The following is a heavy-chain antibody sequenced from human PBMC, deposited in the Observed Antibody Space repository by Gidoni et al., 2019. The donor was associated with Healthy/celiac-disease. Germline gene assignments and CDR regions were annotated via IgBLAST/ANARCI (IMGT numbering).Heavy chain of an antibody. D-gene: IGHD3-22*01. CDR3: ASWDGSSGYYSWVWDY. CDR1: GYTFPGYY. V-gene: IGHV1-2*02. J-gene: IGHJ4*02. CDR2: INPNSGGT. Sequence: QVPLVQSGAEVKKPGASVKVSCKSSGYTFPGYYMHWVRQAPGQGLEWMGWINPNSGGTNYAQKFQGRVTMTRDTSISTAYMELSRLRSDDTAVYYCASWDGSSGYYSWVWDYWGQGTLVTVSS.